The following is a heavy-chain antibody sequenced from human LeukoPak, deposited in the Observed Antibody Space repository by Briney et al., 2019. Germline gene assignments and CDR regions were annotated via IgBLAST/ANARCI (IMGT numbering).Heavy chain of an antibody. V-gene: IGHV3-73*01. CDR3: TSLDTTMVPFGYY. J-gene: IGHJ4*02. CDR2: IRSKADNYAT. Sequence: GGSLRLSCAASGFTFSGSTLHWVRQASGKGLEWVGRIRSKADNYATAHTASVKGRFTVSRDDSKNTAYLQMNSLKSEDTAVYYCTSLDTTMVPFGYYWGQGTLVTVSS. CDR1: GFTFSGST. D-gene: IGHD5-18*01.